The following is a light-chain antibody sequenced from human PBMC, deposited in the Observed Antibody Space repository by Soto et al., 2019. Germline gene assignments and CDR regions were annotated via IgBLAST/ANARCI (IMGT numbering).Light chain of an antibody. V-gene: IGLV2-14*01. CDR1: SSDIGGSNY. CDR3: SSYTSSSTHVI. Sequence: QSALTQPASVSGSPGQSITISCTGTSSDIGGSNYVSWYQQHPGKAPKFMIYGVSNRPSGVSDRFSGSKSGNTASLTISGLQAEDEADYFCSSYTSSSTHVIFGGGTKLTVL. J-gene: IGLJ2*01. CDR2: GVS.